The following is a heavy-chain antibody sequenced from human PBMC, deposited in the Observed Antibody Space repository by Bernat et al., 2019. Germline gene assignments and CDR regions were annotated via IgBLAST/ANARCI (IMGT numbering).Heavy chain of an antibody. Sequence: EVQLVESGGGLVQPGGSLKLSCAASGFTFSGSAMHWVRQASGKGLEWVGRIRSKPNNYTKAYVATVKGRFTISRDDSKNTAYLQMNSLKTEDTAVYYCLGETTVGDFWGQGTLVTVSS. V-gene: IGHV3-73*02. J-gene: IGHJ4*02. D-gene: IGHD4-17*01. CDR3: LGETTVGDF. CDR1: GFTFSGSA. CDR2: IRSKPNNYTK.